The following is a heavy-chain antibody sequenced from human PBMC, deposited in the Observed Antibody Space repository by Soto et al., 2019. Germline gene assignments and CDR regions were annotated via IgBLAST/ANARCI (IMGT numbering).Heavy chain of an antibody. D-gene: IGHD2-2*01. J-gene: IGHJ6*02. V-gene: IGHV3-23*01. CDR1: GFIFRNYA. CDR3: ARELPNDVVPASPARSYYAAMDV. Sequence: EVQLLESGGGLVQPGGSLRLSCAASGFIFRNYAMNWVRQAPGKGLEWVSTLTSSGGSTYYADSVKGRFTVSRDNSRNTLYLQIHTPGAEEPANYYCARELPNDVVPASPARSYYAAMDVWGQGTTVTGSS. CDR2: LTSSGGST.